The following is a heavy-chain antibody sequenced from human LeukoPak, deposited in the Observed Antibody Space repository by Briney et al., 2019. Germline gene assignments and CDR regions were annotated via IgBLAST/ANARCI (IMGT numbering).Heavy chain of an antibody. D-gene: IGHD2-2*01. CDR3: ARASVEYQLPPSRVPNNWFDP. Sequence: SETLSLTCTVSGGSISSYYWSWIRQPAGKGLEWIGRIYTSGSTNYNPSLKSRVTMSVDTSKNQFSLKLSSVTAADTAVYYCARASVEYQLPPSRVPNNWFDPWGQGTLVTVSS. CDR2: IYTSGST. V-gene: IGHV4-4*07. CDR1: GGSISSYY. J-gene: IGHJ5*02.